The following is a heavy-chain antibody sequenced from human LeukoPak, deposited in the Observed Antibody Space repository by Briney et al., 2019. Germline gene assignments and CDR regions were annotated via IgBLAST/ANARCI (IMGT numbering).Heavy chain of an antibody. J-gene: IGHJ4*02. V-gene: IGHV4-39*07. CDR1: GGSMSSSSYY. CDR3: ARGGYCSGTRCSTFDY. CDR2: IYYSEST. D-gene: IGHD2-2*01. Sequence: PSETLSLTCTVSGGSMSSSSYYWGWIRQPPGKGLEWIGSIYYSESTYQNPSLKSRVTISVDTSKNQFSLKLSSVTAADTAVYYCARGGYCSGTRCSTFDYWGQGTLVTVSS.